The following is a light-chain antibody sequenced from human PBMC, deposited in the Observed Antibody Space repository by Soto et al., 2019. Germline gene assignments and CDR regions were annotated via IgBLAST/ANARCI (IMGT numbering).Light chain of an antibody. J-gene: IGKJ5*01. Sequence: DIQMPQSPSSLSASVGDRVTVTCRTSQNIYNYLNWYQQRPGKAPKLLIYAATSVQSGVPSRFSGSGSGTDFTLTISSLHPEDFATYYCQQTHSTPVTFGQGTRLDVK. V-gene: IGKV1-39*01. CDR2: AAT. CDR1: QNIYNY. CDR3: QQTHSTPVT.